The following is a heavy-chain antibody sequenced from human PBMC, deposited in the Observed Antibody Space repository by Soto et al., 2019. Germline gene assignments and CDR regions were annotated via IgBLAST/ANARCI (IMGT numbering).Heavy chain of an antibody. CDR3: ARDHEFGEFYYYYYGMDV. J-gene: IGHJ6*02. V-gene: IGHV3-30-3*01. CDR1: GFTFSSYA. D-gene: IGHD3-10*01. Sequence: PGGSLRLSCAASGFTFSSYAMHWVRQAPGKGLEWVAVISYDGSNKYYADSVKGRFTISRDNSKNTLYLQMNGLRAEDTAVYYCARDHEFGEFYYYYYGMDVWGQGTTVTVSS. CDR2: ISYDGSNK.